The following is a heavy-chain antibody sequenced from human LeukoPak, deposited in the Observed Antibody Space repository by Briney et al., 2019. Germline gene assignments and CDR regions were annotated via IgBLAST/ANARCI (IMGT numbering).Heavy chain of an antibody. CDR2: MNPNSGNT. CDR1: GYTLTSYD. V-gene: IGHV1-8*03. D-gene: IGHD2-15*01. J-gene: IGHJ6*03. CDR3: ARGGAYCSGGSCYFSDYYYYYYMDG. Sequence: ASVKVSCKASGYTLTSYDINWVRQATGQGLEWMGWMNPNSGNTGYAQKFQGRVTITRNTSISTAYMELSSLRSADTAVYYCARGGAYCSGGSCYFSDYYYYYYMDGWGKGTTVTVCS.